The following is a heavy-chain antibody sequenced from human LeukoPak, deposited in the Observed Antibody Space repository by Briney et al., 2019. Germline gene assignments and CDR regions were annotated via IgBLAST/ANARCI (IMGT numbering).Heavy chain of an antibody. CDR3: ATTTSG. V-gene: IGHV5-51*01. CDR2: IFPGDSDT. CDR1: GYSFTTYW. D-gene: IGHD4-17*01. J-gene: IGHJ4*02. Sequence: GESLKISCKASGYSFTTYWIGWVRQMPGKGLGWMGIIFPGDSDTRYGPSFQGQVTISVDTSISTVYLQWSSLKASDTAMYFCATTTSGWGLGTLVTVSS.